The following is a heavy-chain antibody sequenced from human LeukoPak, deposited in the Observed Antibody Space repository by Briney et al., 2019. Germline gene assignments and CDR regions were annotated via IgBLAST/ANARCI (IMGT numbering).Heavy chain of an antibody. CDR2: ISYDGSNK. Sequence: GGSLRLSCAASGFTLSSYAMHWVRQAPGKGLEWVAVISYDGSNKYYADSVKGRFTISRDNSKNTLYLQMNSLRAEDTAVYYCARDLTGDTGFDYWGQGTLVTVSS. J-gene: IGHJ4*02. V-gene: IGHV3-30*04. CDR1: GFTLSSYA. D-gene: IGHD7-27*01. CDR3: ARDLTGDTGFDY.